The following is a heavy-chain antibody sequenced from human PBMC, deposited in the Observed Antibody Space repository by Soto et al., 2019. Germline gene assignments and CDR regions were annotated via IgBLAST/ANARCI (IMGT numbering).Heavy chain of an antibody. CDR3: ARLVVVPHCSGGSCYSYYYGMDV. CDR2: IYYSGST. V-gene: IGHV4-59*01. J-gene: IGHJ6*02. D-gene: IGHD2-15*01. Sequence: QVQLQESGPGLVKPSETLSLTCTVSGVSSSSYYWSWIRQPPGKGLEWIGYIYYSGSTNYNPSLKGRVTISVDTSKNQFSLKLGSVTAADTAVYYCARLVVVPHCSGGSCYSYYYGMDVWGQGTTVTVSS. CDR1: GVSSSSYY.